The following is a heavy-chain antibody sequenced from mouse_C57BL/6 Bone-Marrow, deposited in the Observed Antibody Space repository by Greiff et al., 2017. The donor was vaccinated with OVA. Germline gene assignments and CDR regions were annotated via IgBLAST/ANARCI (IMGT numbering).Heavy chain of an antibody. V-gene: IGHV1-61*01. CDR1: GYTFTSYW. CDR2: IYPSDSET. Sequence: QVQLQQPGAELVRPGSSVKLSCKASGYTFTSYWMDWVKQRPGQGLEWIGNIYPSDSETHYTQKFKDKATLTVDKSSSTAYMQLSSLTSEDSAVYDCARKGGNTPYAMDDWGQGTSVTVSS. D-gene: IGHD1-1*02. J-gene: IGHJ4*01. CDR3: ARKGGNTPYAMDD.